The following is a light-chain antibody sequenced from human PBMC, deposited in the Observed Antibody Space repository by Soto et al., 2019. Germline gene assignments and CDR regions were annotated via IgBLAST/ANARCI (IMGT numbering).Light chain of an antibody. J-gene: IGLJ2*01. Sequence: QPVLTQPASVSGSPGQSITISCTGTSSDVGTYNLVSWYQQHPGNAPKLMIYEGNKRPSGVSNRFSGSKSGNTASLTISGLQAEDEGDYYCSSYVGSGTYVVFGGGTKVTVL. CDR1: SSDVGTYNL. CDR2: EGN. CDR3: SSYVGSGTYVV. V-gene: IGLV2-23*01.